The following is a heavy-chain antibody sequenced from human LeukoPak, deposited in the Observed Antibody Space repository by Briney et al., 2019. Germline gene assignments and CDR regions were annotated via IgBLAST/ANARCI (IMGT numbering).Heavy chain of an antibody. D-gene: IGHD2-2*01. Sequence: SQTLSLTCTVSGGSISSGGYYWSWIRQPPGKGLEWIGYIYHSGSTYYNPSLKSRVTISVDRSKNQFSLKLSSVTAADTAVYYCARVVPAAMDADYYYYMDVWGKGTTVTVSS. CDR3: ARVVPAAMDADYYYYMDV. V-gene: IGHV4-30-2*01. J-gene: IGHJ6*03. CDR2: IYHSGST. CDR1: GGSISSGGYY.